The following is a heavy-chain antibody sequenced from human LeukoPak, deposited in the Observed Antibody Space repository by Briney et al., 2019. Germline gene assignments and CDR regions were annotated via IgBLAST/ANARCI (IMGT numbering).Heavy chain of an antibody. CDR2: ISSSSSYK. D-gene: IGHD2-2*01. Sequence: PGGSLRLSCAASGFTFSSYSMNWVRQAPGKGLEWVSFISSSSSYKYYADSVKGRFTISRDNAKNSLFLQMNSLRAEDTAVYYCARDHALGDYWGQGTLVTVSS. CDR3: ARDHALGDY. CDR1: GFTFSSYS. J-gene: IGHJ4*02. V-gene: IGHV3-21*01.